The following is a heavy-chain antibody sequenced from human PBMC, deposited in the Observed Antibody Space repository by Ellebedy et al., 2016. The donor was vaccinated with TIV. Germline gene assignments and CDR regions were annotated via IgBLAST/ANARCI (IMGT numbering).Heavy chain of an antibody. CDR3: ARDPALPRGRFDT. Sequence: MPGGSLRLSCAASGFTFNTYSMNWIRQPPGKGLEWIGSIYYSGSAYYNPSLKSRVTVSVDTSKNQFSLNLSSVTAADTAVYYCARDPALPRGRFDTWGQGTLVTVSS. CDR1: GFTFNTYS. J-gene: IGHJ5*02. CDR2: IYYSGSA. V-gene: IGHV4-39*07.